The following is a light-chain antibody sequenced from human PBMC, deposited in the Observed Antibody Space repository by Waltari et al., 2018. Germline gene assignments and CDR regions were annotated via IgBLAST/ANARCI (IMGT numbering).Light chain of an antibody. CDR2: GIR. J-gene: IGLJ2*01. Sequence: QSVLTQPPSVSGAPGQRVTISCTGSSSNIGAGYDVHWYQQLPGTAPKLLIYGIRNRPSGVPYRFDGTKSGTSASLAITGLQDEDEADYYCQSYDSSLSGVVFGGGTKLTVL. V-gene: IGLV1-40*01. CDR1: SSNIGAGYD. CDR3: QSYDSSLSGVV.